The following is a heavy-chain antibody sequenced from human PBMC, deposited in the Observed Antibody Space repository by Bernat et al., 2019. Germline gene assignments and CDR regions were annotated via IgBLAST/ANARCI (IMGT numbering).Heavy chain of an antibody. CDR2: IWYDGSNK. CDR3: ARDVHKQWLVEGWYFDL. J-gene: IGHJ2*01. V-gene: IGHV3-33*01. D-gene: IGHD6-19*01. Sequence: QVQLVESGGGVVQPGRSLRLSCAASGFTFSSYGMHWVRQAPGKGLEWVAVIWYDGSNKYYADSVKGRFTISRDNSKNTLYLQMNSLRAEDTAVYYCARDVHKQWLVEGWYFDLWGRGTLVTVSS. CDR1: GFTFSSYG.